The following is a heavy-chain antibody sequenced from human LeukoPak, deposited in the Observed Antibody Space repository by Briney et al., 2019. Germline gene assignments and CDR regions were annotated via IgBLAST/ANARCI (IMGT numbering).Heavy chain of an antibody. CDR2: IYYSGST. J-gene: IGHJ4*02. CDR3: ARVKIQLWSRAGYFDY. Sequence: SETLSLTCTVSGGSISSYYWSWIRQPPGKGLEWIGYIYYSGSTNYNPSLKSRVTISVDTSKNQFSLKLSSVTAADTAVYYCARVKIQLWSRAGYFDYWGQGTLVTVSS. V-gene: IGHV4-59*01. CDR1: GGSISSYY. D-gene: IGHD5-18*01.